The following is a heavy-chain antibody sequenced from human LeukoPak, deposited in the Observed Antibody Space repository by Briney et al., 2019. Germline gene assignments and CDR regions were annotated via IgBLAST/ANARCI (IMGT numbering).Heavy chain of an antibody. CDR3: ARVVKADYDILTGYFYYYYYMDV. CDR1: GGTFSSYA. J-gene: IGHJ6*03. CDR2: IIPIFGTA. Sequence: SVKVSCKASGGTFSSYAISWVRQAPGQGLEWMGGIIPIFGTANYAQKFQGRVTITADESTSTAYMELRSLRSDDTAVYYCARVVKADYDILTGYFYYYYYMDVWGKGTTVTVSS. D-gene: IGHD3-9*01. V-gene: IGHV1-69*13.